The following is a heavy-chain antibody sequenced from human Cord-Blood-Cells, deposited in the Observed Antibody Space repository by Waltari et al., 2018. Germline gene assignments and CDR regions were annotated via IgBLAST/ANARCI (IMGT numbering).Heavy chain of an antibody. CDR2: SNPNSGGT. CDR3: GRVVGYYYDSSGYFYY. J-gene: IGHJ4*02. D-gene: IGHD3-22*01. V-gene: IGHV1-2*02. Sequence: QVQLVQSGAEVKKPGASVKVSCKASGYPFTGYYMHWVRQAPGQGLGWDGWSNPNSGGTNYAQEFQGRVNMTRDTSISTAYMELSRLRSDETAVYYCGRVVGYYYDSSGYFYYWGQGTLVTVSS. CDR1: GYPFTGYY.